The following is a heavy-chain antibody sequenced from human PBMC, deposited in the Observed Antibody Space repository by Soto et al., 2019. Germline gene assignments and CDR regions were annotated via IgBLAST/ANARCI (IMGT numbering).Heavy chain of an antibody. Sequence: GASVKVSCKASGGTFSSYAISWVRQAPGQGLEWMGGIIPIFGTANYAQKFQGRVTITADESTSTAYMELSSLRSEDTAVYYCARVGILWFGEFVWFDSWGQGTLVTVSS. CDR3: ARVGILWFGEFVWFDS. CDR2: IIPIFGTA. J-gene: IGHJ5*01. CDR1: GGTFSSYA. D-gene: IGHD3-10*01. V-gene: IGHV1-69*13.